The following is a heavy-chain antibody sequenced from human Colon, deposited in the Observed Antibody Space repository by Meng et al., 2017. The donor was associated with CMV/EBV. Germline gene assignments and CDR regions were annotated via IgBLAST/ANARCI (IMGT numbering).Heavy chain of an antibody. J-gene: IGHJ4*02. CDR3: VRENWYYDY. CDR1: GYSFTPYW. V-gene: IGHV1-2*02. Sequence: QVQLVQSGAEVKKPGASVQVSCEASGYSFTPYWIHWVRQAPGQGLEWIGCMYPKSGDTGYAQKFQGRVTLTRDTSITTAFMELTSLTSDDTAVYYCVRENWYYDYWGQGTWSPSPQ. CDR2: MYPKSGDT. D-gene: IGHD1-7*01.